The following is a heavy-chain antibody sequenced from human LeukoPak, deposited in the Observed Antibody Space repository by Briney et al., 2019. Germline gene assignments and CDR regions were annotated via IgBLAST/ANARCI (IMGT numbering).Heavy chain of an antibody. J-gene: IGHJ3*02. CDR1: GFTFSNYD. Sequence: GGSLRLSCAASGFTFSNYDMHWVRQVPGKGLEWVSSIGTIGDTYYPGSVKGRLTISRENAKNSLYLQMNSLRAGDTAVYYCARGGAGNSVDDAYDIWGQGTMVTVSA. D-gene: IGHD2/OR15-2a*01. V-gene: IGHV3-13*01. CDR3: ARGGAGNSVDDAYDI. CDR2: IGTIGDT.